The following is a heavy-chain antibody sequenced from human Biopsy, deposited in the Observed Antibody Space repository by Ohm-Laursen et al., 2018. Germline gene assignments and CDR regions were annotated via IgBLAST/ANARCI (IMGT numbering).Heavy chain of an antibody. V-gene: IGHV3-21*01. D-gene: IGHD2-8*01. CDR2: ISASGNHI. Sequence: SLRLSCAASGFTFSGFSMNRVRQAPGKGLEWVSSISASGNHIYYTDSVKGRFTVSRDNGKNSVYLQMNSLRVEDTAVYYCARDGEAKYCKHGVCPSDFWGQGTLATVSS. CDR3: ARDGEAKYCKHGVCPSDF. CDR1: GFTFSGFS. J-gene: IGHJ4*02.